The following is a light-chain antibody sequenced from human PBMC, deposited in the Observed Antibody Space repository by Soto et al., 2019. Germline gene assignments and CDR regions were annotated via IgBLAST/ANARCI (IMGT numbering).Light chain of an antibody. CDR3: QQYRTPSQT. J-gene: IGKJ1*01. CDR1: QTIGSSY. CDR2: GGA. V-gene: IGKV3-20*01. Sequence: EIVLTQSPGTLSLSPGESATLSCRASQTIGSSYLAWYQQRPSQAPRLLIYGGANRATGITDRFSATGSETDFTLAISRLEPEDFALYYCQQYRTPSQTFGQGTKVE.